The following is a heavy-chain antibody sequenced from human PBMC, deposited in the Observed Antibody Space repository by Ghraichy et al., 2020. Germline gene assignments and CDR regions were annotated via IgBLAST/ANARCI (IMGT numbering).Heavy chain of an antibody. CDR3: ARGKGSVHYYDNSRGIFDY. V-gene: IGHV1-46*03. CDR2: INPTGGST. Sequence: ASVKVSCKASGYTFTNYFVHWVRQAPGQGLEWMGIINPTGGSTGSAQAFQRRVTMTMDTSTGTFYMELSSLRSEDTAVYYCARGKGSVHYYDNSRGIFDYWGQGTLISVSS. D-gene: IGHD3-22*01. CDR1: GYTFTNYF. J-gene: IGHJ4*02.